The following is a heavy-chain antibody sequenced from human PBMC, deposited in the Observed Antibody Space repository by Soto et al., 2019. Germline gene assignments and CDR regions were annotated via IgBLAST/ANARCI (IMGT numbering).Heavy chain of an antibody. CDR1: GYSFTSYW. V-gene: IGHV5-51*01. D-gene: IGHD6-19*01. CDR2: IYPGDSDT. J-gene: IGHJ4*02. CDR3: ARLDVAVAGHAFDY. Sequence: PXESLTISCKGSGYSFTSYWIGLVRQIPGKGLEWMGIIYPGDSDTRYSPSFQGQVTISADKSISTAYLQWSSLKASDTAMYYCARLDVAVAGHAFDYWGQGTLVTVSS.